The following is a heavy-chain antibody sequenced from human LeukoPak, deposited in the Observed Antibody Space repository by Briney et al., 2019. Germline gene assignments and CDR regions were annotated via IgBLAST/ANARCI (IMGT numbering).Heavy chain of an antibody. CDR3: AGYGGSYPYYMDV. CDR1: GFTFSSYS. J-gene: IGHJ6*03. Sequence: GGSLRLSCAASGFTFSSYSMNWVRQAPGKGLEWVSSISSSSSYIYYADSVKGRFTISRDNSKNTLYLQMNSLRAEDTAVYYCAGYGGSYPYYMDVWGKGTTVTISS. CDR2: ISSSSSYI. V-gene: IGHV3-21*01. D-gene: IGHD1-26*01.